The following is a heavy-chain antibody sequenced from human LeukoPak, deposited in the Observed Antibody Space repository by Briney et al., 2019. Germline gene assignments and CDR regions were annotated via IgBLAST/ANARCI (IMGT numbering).Heavy chain of an antibody. J-gene: IGHJ5*02. CDR2: IYHSGST. CDR3: ARSDYYGSGFDP. Sequence: PSGTLSLTCAVSGGSISSSNWWGWVRQPPGKGLERIGEIYHSGSTNYNPSLKSRVTISVDKSKNQFSLKLSSVTAADTAVYYCARSDYYGSGFDPWGQGTLVTVSS. CDR1: GGSISSSNW. V-gene: IGHV4-4*02. D-gene: IGHD3-10*01.